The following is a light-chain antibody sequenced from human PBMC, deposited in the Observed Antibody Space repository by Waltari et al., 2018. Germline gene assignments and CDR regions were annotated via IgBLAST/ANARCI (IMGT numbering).Light chain of an antibody. CDR3: LLTASDDSSV. V-gene: IGLV7-46*01. Sequence: QPVVTQEPSLTVSPGGTVTLTCGSNTGPVTTAHYPYWFQQKPGQSPRTLIYDPTKKHSWTPARFSGSLLGGKAALTLSGAQPEDEAEYYCLLTASDDSSVFGGGTKVTVL. CDR1: TGPVTTAHY. CDR2: DPT. J-gene: IGLJ3*02.